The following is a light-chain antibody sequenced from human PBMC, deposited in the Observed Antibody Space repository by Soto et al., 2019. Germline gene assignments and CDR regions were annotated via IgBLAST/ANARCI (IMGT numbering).Light chain of an antibody. CDR2: AAS. CDR3: QKLNSYPIT. V-gene: IGKV1-9*01. Sequence: IQLTQSPSSLSASVGDRVTITCRASQGISSYLAWYQQKPGKAPKLLIYAASTLQSGVPSRFSGSGSGTDFTLTISSLQPEDFATYYCQKLNSYPITCGQGKRREIK. CDR1: QGISSY. J-gene: IGKJ5*01.